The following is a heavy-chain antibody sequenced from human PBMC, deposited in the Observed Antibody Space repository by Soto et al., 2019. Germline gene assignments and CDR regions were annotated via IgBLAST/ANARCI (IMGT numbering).Heavy chain of an antibody. CDR2: ISSSSSYI. CDR1: GFTFSSYS. CDR3: ARAVKVVVVAATTAIDY. D-gene: IGHD2-15*01. Sequence: EVQLVESGGGLVKPGGSLRLSCAASGFTFSSYSMNWVRQAPGKGLEWVSSISSSSSYIYYADSVKGRFTISRDNAKNSLYLQMNSLRAEDTAVYYCARAVKVVVVAATTAIDYWGQGTLVTVSS. V-gene: IGHV3-21*01. J-gene: IGHJ4*02.